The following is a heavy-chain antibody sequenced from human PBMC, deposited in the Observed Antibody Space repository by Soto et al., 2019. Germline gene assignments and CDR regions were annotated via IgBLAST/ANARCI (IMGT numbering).Heavy chain of an antibody. D-gene: IGHD2-2*02. V-gene: IGHV1-2*02. CDR3: AKDQGGYMVSGMDV. J-gene: IGHJ6*02. CDR2: INPNSGAT. Sequence: QVQLVQSRAEVKKPGASVNVSCKASGYTFTDYYIYWLRQAPGHGLEWMGWINPNSGATNYAHNLQGRVTMTRDTAIRAAYMELSRLSSDDTSVYYCAKDQGGYMVSGMDVWGQGTTVTGSS. CDR1: GYTFTDYY.